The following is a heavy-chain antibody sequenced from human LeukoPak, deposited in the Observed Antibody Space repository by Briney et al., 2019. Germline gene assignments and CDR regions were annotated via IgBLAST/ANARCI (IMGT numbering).Heavy chain of an antibody. Sequence: GRSLRLSCAASGFTFSSYAMHWVRQAPGKGLEWVAVISYDGSNKYYADSVKGRFTISRDNAKKTLYLQMNSLRAEDTAVYYCARDLNNWNVGAMDVWGQGILVTVSS. CDR3: ARDLNNWNVGAMDV. D-gene: IGHD1-20*01. CDR2: ISYDGSNK. V-gene: IGHV3-30-3*01. CDR1: GFTFSSYA. J-gene: IGHJ4*02.